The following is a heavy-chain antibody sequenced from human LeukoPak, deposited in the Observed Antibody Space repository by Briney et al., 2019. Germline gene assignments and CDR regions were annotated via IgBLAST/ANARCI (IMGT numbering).Heavy chain of an antibody. CDR2: ISGSGGST. Sequence: GGFLRLSCAASGFTFSSYAMSWVRQAPGKGLEWVSAISGSGGSTYYADSVKGRFTISRDNSKNTLYLQMNSLRAEDTALYYCARGRNLVAISGYFDCWGQGTLVTVSS. CDR1: GFTFSSYA. D-gene: IGHD3-22*01. CDR3: ARGRNLVAISGYFDC. J-gene: IGHJ4*02. V-gene: IGHV3-23*01.